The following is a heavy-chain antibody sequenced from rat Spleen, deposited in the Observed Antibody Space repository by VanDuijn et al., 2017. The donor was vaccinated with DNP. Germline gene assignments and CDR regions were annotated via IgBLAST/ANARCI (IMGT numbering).Heavy chain of an antibody. CDR1: GFTFSNYD. D-gene: IGHD1-7*01. CDR3: VRGYDGYDY. Sequence: EVQLVESGGGLVQPGRSMKLSCAASGFTFSNYDMAWVRQAPTKGLEWVASISYDGSSTYHRDSVKGRFTISRDNAKNTQYLQMDSLRSEDTATYYCVRGYDGYDYWGQGVMVTVSS. V-gene: IGHV5S13*01. J-gene: IGHJ2*01. CDR2: ISYDGSST.